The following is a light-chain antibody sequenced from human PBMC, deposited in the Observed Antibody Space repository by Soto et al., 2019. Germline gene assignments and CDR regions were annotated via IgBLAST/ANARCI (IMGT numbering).Light chain of an antibody. CDR2: KAS. CDR3: QQYDSYSWT. CDR1: QSISSW. J-gene: IGKJ1*01. Sequence: DIQMTQSPSTLSASVGDRVTITCRASQSISSWLAWYQQKPGKAPNLLIYKASSLESGVPSRFSGSGSGTEFPLSISSLQPDDFAIYFCQQYDSYSWTFGQGTKVEIK. V-gene: IGKV1-5*03.